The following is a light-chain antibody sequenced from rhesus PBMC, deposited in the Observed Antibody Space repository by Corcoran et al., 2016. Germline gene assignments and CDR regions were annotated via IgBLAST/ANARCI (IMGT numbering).Light chain of an antibody. CDR1: QSVSSS. V-gene: IGKV3-42*03. CDR3: QQYSNWPLT. CDR2: GAS. Sequence: TQSPATLSLSPGERATLSCRASQSVSSSLAWYQQKPGQAPRLLLYGASSRATGIPDRFSGSGAWTECTLTISSLEPEDFAVYYCQQYSNWPLTFGGGTKVEIK. J-gene: IGKJ4*01.